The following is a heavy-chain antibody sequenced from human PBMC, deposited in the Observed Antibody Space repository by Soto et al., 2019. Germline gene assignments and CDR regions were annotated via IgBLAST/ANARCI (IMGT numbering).Heavy chain of an antibody. CDR2: VKSKANGETT. CDR3: TTAGTWYDYDASGGCLADY. V-gene: IGHV3-15*07. CDR1: GFTFANAW. D-gene: IGHD2-15*01. Sequence: EVQLVESGGGLVEPGGSLRLSCAASGFTFANAWMNWVRQAPGKGLEWVGRVKSKANGETTDYAAPVKGRFTISRDDSKSTLYLQMNSLQTEDTAVDVCTTAGTWYDYDASGGCLADYWGQGALVTVSS. J-gene: IGHJ4*02.